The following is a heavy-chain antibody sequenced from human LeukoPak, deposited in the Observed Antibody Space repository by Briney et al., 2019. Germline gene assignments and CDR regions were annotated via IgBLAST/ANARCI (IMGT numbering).Heavy chain of an antibody. J-gene: IGHJ4*02. D-gene: IGHD3-10*01. CDR2: IYTSGST. CDR3: ARDANYYRSASPFDY. Sequence: PSETLSLTCTVSGGSISSYSWSWIRQPAGKGLEWIGRIYTSGSTKYNPSLKSRLTMSEDTSNNQFSLKLSSVTAADTAVYYCARDANYYRSASPFDYWGQGTLVTVSS. V-gene: IGHV4-4*07. CDR1: GGSISSYS.